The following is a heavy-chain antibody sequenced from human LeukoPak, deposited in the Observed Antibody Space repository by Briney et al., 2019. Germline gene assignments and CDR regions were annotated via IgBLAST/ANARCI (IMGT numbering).Heavy chain of an antibody. V-gene: IGHV4-34*01. Sequence: SETLSLTCAVYGGSFSGYYWSWIRQPPGKGLEWIGEINHSGSTNYNPSLKSRVTISVDTSKNQFSLKLSSVTAADTAVYYCARPKAVGLSASIYDYWGQGTLVTVSS. D-gene: IGHD3-9*01. CDR3: ARPKAVGLSASIYDY. CDR2: INHSGST. CDR1: GGSFSGYY. J-gene: IGHJ4*02.